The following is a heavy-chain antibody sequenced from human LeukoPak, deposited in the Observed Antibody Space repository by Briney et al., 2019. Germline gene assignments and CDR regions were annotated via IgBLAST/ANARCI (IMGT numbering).Heavy chain of an antibody. D-gene: IGHD5-24*01. CDR3: TRHFPQVRDY. Sequence: GGSLRLSCAASRFTFSSYAIHWVRQPPGKGLEWVGRIRSKANSYATAYAASVKGRFTISRDDSKNTAYLQMNSLKTEDTAVYYCTRHFPQVRDYWGQGTLVTVSS. J-gene: IGHJ4*02. V-gene: IGHV3-73*01. CDR1: RFTFSSYA. CDR2: IRSKANSYAT.